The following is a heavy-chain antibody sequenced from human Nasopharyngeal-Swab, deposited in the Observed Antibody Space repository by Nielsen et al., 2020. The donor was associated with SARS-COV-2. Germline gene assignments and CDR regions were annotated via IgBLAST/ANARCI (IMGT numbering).Heavy chain of an antibody. CDR1: GSTFNFYY. CDR2: INPRDGST. CDR3: ARRVEAATSFDT. D-gene: IGHD6-13*01. J-gene: IGHJ3*02. Sequence: ASVKVSCKPSGSTFNFYYMHWVRQAPGQGLEWVGMINPRDGSTSYADNLQGRVTMTSDTSTGTVYMELSSLKSGDTAVYYCARRVEAATSFDTWGQGTMVTVSS. V-gene: IGHV1-46*02.